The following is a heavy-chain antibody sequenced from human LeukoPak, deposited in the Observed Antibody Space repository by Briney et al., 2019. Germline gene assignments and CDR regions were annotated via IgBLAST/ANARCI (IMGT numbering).Heavy chain of an antibody. D-gene: IGHD3-22*01. V-gene: IGHV3-7*01. CDR3: ARDNGYFSVDY. CDR1: GFTFSSYW. Sequence: GGSLRLSCAASGFTFSSYWMTWARQAPGKGLEWVANIKQDESEKYYGDSVRGRFTISRDNAQNSLYLQMNSFRAEDTAVYYCARDNGYFSVDYWGQGTLVTVSS. J-gene: IGHJ4*02. CDR2: IKQDESEK.